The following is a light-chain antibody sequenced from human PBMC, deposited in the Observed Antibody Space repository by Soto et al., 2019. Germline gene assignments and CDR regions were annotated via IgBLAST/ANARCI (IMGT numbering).Light chain of an antibody. Sequence: QSVLPQPASVSGSPGQSITISCTGTSSDVGGYDFVSWYQQHPGKAPKLMIYDVSSRPSGVSSRFSGFKSGDTASLTISGLQAVDEGDYYCSSYTSSNTLVFGGGTKVTVL. V-gene: IGLV2-14*01. CDR1: SSDVGGYDF. J-gene: IGLJ2*01. CDR2: DVS. CDR3: SSYTSSNTLV.